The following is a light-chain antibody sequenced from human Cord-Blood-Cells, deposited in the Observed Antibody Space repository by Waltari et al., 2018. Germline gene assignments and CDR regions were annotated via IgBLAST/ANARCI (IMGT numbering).Light chain of an antibody. CDR2: GNS. CDR3: QSYDSSLSGSVV. CDR1: SSNIGAGYD. J-gene: IGLJ2*01. Sequence: QSVLTQPPSVSGAPGQRVTISCTGSSSNIGAGYDVHWYQQHPGTAPKLLIYGNSNRPAGVPDLFSGSKSGTSASRAITGLQAEDEADYYCQSYDSSLSGSVVFGGGTKLTVL. V-gene: IGLV1-40*01.